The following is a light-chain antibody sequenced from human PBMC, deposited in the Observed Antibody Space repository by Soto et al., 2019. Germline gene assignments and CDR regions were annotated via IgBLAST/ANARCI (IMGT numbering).Light chain of an antibody. J-gene: IGKJ1*01. Sequence: DIQMTQSPSSLSASVGDRVTITGRASQSISSYLNWYQQKPGKAPKLLIYAASSLHSGVPSRFSGSGSGTDFTLTISRLQPEDFATYYCQQSYSTLWTFGQGTKVEIK. CDR2: AAS. CDR3: QQSYSTLWT. CDR1: QSISSY. V-gene: IGKV1-39*01.